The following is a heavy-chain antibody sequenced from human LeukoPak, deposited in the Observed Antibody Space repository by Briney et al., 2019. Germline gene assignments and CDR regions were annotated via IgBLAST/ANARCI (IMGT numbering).Heavy chain of an antibody. CDR2: ISSSSSTI. D-gene: IGHD5-18*01. V-gene: IGHV3-48*01. J-gene: IGHJ4*02. CDR3: ARDSSLDTAMDNFDY. Sequence: GRSLRLSCAASGFTFSSYSMNWVRQAPGKGQERVSYISSSSSTIYYADSVKGRFTISRDNAKNSLYLQMNSLRAEDTAAYYCARDSSLDTAMDNFDYWGQGTLVTVSS. CDR1: GFTFSSYS.